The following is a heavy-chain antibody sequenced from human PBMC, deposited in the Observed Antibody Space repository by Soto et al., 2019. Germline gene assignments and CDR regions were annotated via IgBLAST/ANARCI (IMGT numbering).Heavy chain of an antibody. D-gene: IGHD1-20*01. J-gene: IGHJ4*02. V-gene: IGHV3-23*01. CDR2: IPGGGDTT. CDR1: GFTFSNYA. Sequence: GGTLRLSCAPSGFTFSNYAMTWVRQAPGRGLEWVSVIPGGGDTTYYAASVKGRFTISRDNSKNTLYLQMTSLRAEDTALYYCAKRDRSNWSYFDYWGQGTLVTVSS. CDR3: AKRDRSNWSYFDY.